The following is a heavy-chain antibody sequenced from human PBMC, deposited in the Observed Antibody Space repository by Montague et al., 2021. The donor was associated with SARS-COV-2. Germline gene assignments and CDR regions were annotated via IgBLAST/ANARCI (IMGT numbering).Heavy chain of an antibody. J-gene: IGHJ6*03. CDR1: GTSSSGYY. CDR3: ARLRDGVVPSPILGVGPYYAYYYMDV. CDR2: INHGGST. D-gene: IGHD3-10*01. Sequence: SETLSLTCAVHGTSSSGYYWNWIRQPPGKGLEWIGEINHGGSTKYSPSLKSRLTISADTSKNQFSLKLTSVAAADTAVYYCARLRDGVVPSPILGVGPYYAYYYMDVWGSEGPRSPSP. V-gene: IGHV4-34*01.